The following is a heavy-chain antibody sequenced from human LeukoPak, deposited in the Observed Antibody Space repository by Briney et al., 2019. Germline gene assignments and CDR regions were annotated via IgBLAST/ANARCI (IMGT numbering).Heavy chain of an antibody. CDR3: ARLDYAGDPFDN. D-gene: IGHD4-23*01. CDR1: GYSFISYW. CDR2: IYPGDSDT. J-gene: IGHJ4*02. V-gene: IGHV5-51*03. Sequence: KPGESLKISCKVSGYSFISYWIGWVRQMPDKGLESLGMIYPGDSDTRYSPSFQSLVTLSVDKSITTAYLQWSSLKASDTAIYYCARLDYAGDPFDNWGPGTLVTVSS.